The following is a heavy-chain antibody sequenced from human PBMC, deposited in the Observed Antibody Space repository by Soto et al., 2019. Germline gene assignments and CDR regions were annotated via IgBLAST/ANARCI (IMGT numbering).Heavy chain of an antibody. D-gene: IGHD2-2*01. CDR1: VVTFISYA. CDR2: ISGSGGST. J-gene: IGHJ4*02. V-gene: IGHV3-23*01. CDR3: AKEQCSSTSCYLGY. Sequence: LTLSCASSVVTFISYAMSWVRQGPGKGLEWVSAISGSGGSTYYADSVKGRFPTSRDNPKNTLYLQMNSLRAEDTAVYYCAKEQCSSTSCYLGYWGQGTLDTVS.